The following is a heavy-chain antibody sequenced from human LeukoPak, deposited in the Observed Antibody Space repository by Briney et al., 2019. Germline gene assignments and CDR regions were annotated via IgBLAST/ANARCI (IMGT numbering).Heavy chain of an antibody. Sequence: GGSLRLSCAASGFTFSSYSMNWVRQAPGKRLEWVSSISSSSSYIYYADSVKGRFTISRDNAKNSLYLQMNSLRAEDTAVYYCAGGDYDYFDYWGQGTLVTVSS. J-gene: IGHJ4*02. CDR2: ISSSSSYI. V-gene: IGHV3-21*01. CDR3: AGGDYDYFDY. D-gene: IGHD4-17*01. CDR1: GFTFSSYS.